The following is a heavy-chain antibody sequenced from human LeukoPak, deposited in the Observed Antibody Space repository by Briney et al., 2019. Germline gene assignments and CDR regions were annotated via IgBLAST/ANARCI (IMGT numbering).Heavy chain of an antibody. J-gene: IGHJ5*02. V-gene: IGHV1-69*01. D-gene: IGHD3-3*01. Sequence: GASVKVSCKASGGTFSSYAISWVRQAPGQGLEWMGGIIPIFGTANYAQKFQGRVTITADESTSTAYMELSSLRSEDTAMYYCARSGLNDFWSGYYNWFDPWGQGTLVTVSS. CDR2: IIPIFGTA. CDR1: GGTFSSYA. CDR3: ARSGLNDFWSGYYNWFDP.